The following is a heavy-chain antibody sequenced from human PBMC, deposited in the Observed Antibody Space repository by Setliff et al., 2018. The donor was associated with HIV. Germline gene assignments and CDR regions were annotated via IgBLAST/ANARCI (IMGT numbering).Heavy chain of an antibody. V-gene: IGHV4-61*02. J-gene: IGHJ4*02. D-gene: IGHD3-3*01. CDR2: IHTSGNT. CDR1: GGSISSGSYY. CDR3: ARGNNDLESFDY. Sequence: PSETLSLTCTVSGGSISSGSYYWSWIRQPAGKGLEWIGRIHTSGNTNYNPSLKSRVTISVDTSKNQFSLKLSSVTAADTAVYYCARGNNDLESFDYWGQGALVTVSS.